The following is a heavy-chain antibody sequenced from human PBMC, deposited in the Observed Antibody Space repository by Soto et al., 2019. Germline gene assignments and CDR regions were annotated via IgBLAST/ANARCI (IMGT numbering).Heavy chain of an antibody. CDR1: GFTFSSYE. CDR2: ISSSGSTI. V-gene: IGHV3-48*03. Sequence: PGGSLRLSCAASGFTFSSYEMNWVRQAPGKGLEWVSYISSSGSTIYYADSVKGRFTISRDNAKNSLYLQMSSLRGEDTAVYYCARDAGFSGSYFDHWGQGTLVTVSS. J-gene: IGHJ4*02. CDR3: ARDAGFSGSYFDH. D-gene: IGHD1-26*01.